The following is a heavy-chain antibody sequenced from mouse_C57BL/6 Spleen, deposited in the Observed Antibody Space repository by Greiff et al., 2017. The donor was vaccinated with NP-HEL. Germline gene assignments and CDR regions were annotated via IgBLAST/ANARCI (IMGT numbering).Heavy chain of an antibody. D-gene: IGHD1-1*01. Sequence: QVQLQQPGTELVKPGASGYTFTSYWMHWVKQRPGQGLEWIGNINPSNGGTNYNEKFKSKATLTVDKSSSTAYMQLSSLTSEDSAVYYCARGYYGSSYYWGQGTTLTVSS. V-gene: IGHV1-53*01. CDR3: ARGYYGSSYY. CDR1: GYTFTSYW. J-gene: IGHJ2*01. CDR2: INPSNGGT.